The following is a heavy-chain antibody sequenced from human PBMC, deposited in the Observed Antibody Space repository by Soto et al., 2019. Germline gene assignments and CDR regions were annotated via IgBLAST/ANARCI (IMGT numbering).Heavy chain of an antibody. CDR2: MNPNSGNT. CDR1: GYTFTSYD. CDR3: ARERSGSSDY. J-gene: IGHJ4*02. Sequence: QVQLVQSGAEVKKPGASVKVSCKASGYTFTSYDINWVRQATGQGLEWMGWMNPNSGNTGDAQKFXXTVTMTGNTSISTAYMELSSRRSEDTAVYYCARERSGSSDYWGQGTLVTVSS. V-gene: IGHV1-8*01. D-gene: IGHD1-26*01.